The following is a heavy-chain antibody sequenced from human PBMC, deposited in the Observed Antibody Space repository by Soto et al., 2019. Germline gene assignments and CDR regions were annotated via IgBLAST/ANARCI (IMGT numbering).Heavy chain of an antibody. J-gene: IGHJ4*02. D-gene: IGHD3-10*01. Sequence: QVQLQESGPGLVRPSETLSLTCTVSGVSISSNYWNWVRRPPGKGLEWIGYISYNGNTDYNPSLKSRVTISMDTSKNQFSLNLSSVTAADTAIYYCARTLGRFGDDFWGQGTLVTVSS. CDR2: ISYNGNT. CDR1: GVSISSNY. CDR3: ARTLGRFGDDF. V-gene: IGHV4-59*01.